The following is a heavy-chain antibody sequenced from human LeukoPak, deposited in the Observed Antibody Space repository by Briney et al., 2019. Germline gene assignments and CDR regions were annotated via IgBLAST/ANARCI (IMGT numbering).Heavy chain of an antibody. D-gene: IGHD6-19*01. CDR3: ATVSDSSGWYYFDY. CDR2: ISRSDAST. V-gene: IGHV3-23*01. CDR1: GFTFSSYA. Sequence: PGGSLRLSCVASGFTFSSYAMSWVRQAPGKGLEWVSAISRSDASTYYADSVRGRFTISRGNSKNTLYLQMNSLRAEDTAVYYCATVSDSSGWYYFDYWGQGTLVTVSS. J-gene: IGHJ4*02.